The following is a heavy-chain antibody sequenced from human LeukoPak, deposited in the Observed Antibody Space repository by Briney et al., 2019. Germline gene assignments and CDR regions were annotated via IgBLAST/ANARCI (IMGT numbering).Heavy chain of an antibody. Sequence: GGSLRLSCAASGFTFSSCGMHWVRQAPGKGLEWVAVIWYDGSNKYYADSVKGRFTISRDNSKNTLYLQMNSLRAEDTAVYYCARSNEGDPSAFDIWGQGTMVTVSS. J-gene: IGHJ3*02. CDR2: IWYDGSNK. CDR3: ARSNEGDPSAFDI. CDR1: GFTFSSCG. D-gene: IGHD1-1*01. V-gene: IGHV3-30*19.